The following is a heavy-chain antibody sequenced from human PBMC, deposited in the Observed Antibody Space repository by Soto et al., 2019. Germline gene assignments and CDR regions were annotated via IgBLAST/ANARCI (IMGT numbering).Heavy chain of an antibody. V-gene: IGHV4-30-2*03. Sequence: SETLSLTCAVSGGSISSGGCSWSWIRQPPGKGLEWIGYICHSGSTYYNPSLKSRVTISVDTSKNQFSLKLSSVTAADTAVYYCARHLTFCSAGSCYSDFPYYGMDVWGQGTTVTVSS. CDR2: ICHSGST. CDR3: ARHLTFCSAGSCYSDFPYYGMDV. J-gene: IGHJ6*02. D-gene: IGHD2-15*01. CDR1: GGSISSGGCS.